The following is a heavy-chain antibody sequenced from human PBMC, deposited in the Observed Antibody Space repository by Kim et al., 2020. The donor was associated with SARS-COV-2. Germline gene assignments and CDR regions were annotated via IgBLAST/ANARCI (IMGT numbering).Heavy chain of an antibody. CDR2: ISDDATTA. V-gene: IGHV3-74*01. J-gene: IGHJ1*01. CDR3: VRGIAGYSSSWYTQ. D-gene: IGHD6-13*01. Sequence: GGSLRLSCAVSEVIFSSYWMHWVRQFPGKGLEWVSHISDDATTATYADSVKGRFTISRDNAKNTLFLEMSSLIVDDTALYYCVRGIAGYSSSWYTQWGQG. CDR1: EVIFSSYW.